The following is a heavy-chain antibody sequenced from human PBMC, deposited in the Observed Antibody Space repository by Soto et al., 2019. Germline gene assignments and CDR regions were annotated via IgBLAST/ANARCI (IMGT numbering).Heavy chain of an antibody. J-gene: IGHJ5*02. CDR3: ARVYSGNYWFDP. D-gene: IGHD1-26*01. CDR1: GGSISSGSYY. V-gene: IGHV4-31*03. CDR2: IYYSGST. Sequence: PSETLSLTCTVSGGSISSGSYYWSWIRQHPGKGLEWIGYIYYSGSTYYNPSLKSRVTMSVDTSKNQFSLKLSSVTAADTAVYYCARVYSGNYWFDPWGQGTLVTVSS.